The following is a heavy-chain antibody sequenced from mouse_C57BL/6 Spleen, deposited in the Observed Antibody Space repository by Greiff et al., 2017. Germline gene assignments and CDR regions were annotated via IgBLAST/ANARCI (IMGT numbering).Heavy chain of an antibody. CDR3: AREDGDGGFAY. CDR1: GFTFSSYA. J-gene: IGHJ3*01. CDR2: ISDGGSYT. V-gene: IGHV5-4*01. D-gene: IGHD2-3*01. Sequence: EVQVVESGGGLVKPGGSLKLSCAASGFTFSSYAMSWVRQTPEKRLEWVATISDGGSYTYYPDNVKGRFTISRDNAKNNLYLQMSHLKSEDTALYYWAREDGDGGFAYWGQGTLVTVSA.